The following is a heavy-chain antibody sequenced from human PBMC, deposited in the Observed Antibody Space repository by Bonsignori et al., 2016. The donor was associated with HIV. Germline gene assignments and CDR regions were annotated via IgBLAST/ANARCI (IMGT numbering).Heavy chain of an antibody. CDR3: AKGIAAAGPYDY. J-gene: IGHJ4*02. CDR2: ISGSGGST. D-gene: IGHD6-13*01. Sequence: WIRQPPGKGLEWVSAISGSGGSTYYADSVKGRFTISRDNSKNTLYLQMNSLRAEDTAVYYCAKGIAAAGPYDYWGQGTLVTVSS. V-gene: IGHV3-23*01.